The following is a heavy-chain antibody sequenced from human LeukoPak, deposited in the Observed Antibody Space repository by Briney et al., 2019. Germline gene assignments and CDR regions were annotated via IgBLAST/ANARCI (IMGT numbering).Heavy chain of an antibody. CDR3: ARGIVGATRIPQYFDY. CDR1: GYTFTSYG. V-gene: IGHV1-18*01. Sequence: ASVKVSCKASGYTFTSYGISWVRQALGQGLEWMGWISAYNGNTNYAQKLQGRVTMTTDTSTSTAYMELRSLRSDDTAAYYCARGIVGATRIPQYFDYWGQGTLVTVSS. CDR2: ISAYNGNT. J-gene: IGHJ4*02. D-gene: IGHD1-26*01.